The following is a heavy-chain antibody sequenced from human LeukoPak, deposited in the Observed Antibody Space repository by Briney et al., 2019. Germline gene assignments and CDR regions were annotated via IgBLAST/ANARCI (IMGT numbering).Heavy chain of an antibody. V-gene: IGHV3-74*01. Sequence: GGSLRLSCAASGFTFSDYWMHWVRQTPGKGLVWVSRISCDGGGTNYAESVKGRFTISRDNAKNTLYLQMNSLRVEDTAVYYCVRNMVRGVVYFDSWGQGALVTVSS. CDR1: GFTFSDYW. CDR2: ISCDGGGT. J-gene: IGHJ4*02. CDR3: VRNMVRGVVYFDS. D-gene: IGHD3-10*01.